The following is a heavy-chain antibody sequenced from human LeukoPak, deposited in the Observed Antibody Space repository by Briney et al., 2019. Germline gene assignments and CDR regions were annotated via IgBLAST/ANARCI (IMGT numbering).Heavy chain of an antibody. CDR2: INPNSGGT. D-gene: IGHD3-22*01. CDR1: GYTFTGYY. J-gene: IGHJ5*02. Sequence: SVKVSCKASGYTFTGYYMHWVRQAPGQGLEWMGWINPNSGGTNYAQKFQGRVTMTRDTSISTAYMELSRLRSDDTAVYYCAREGYYDSSGYSNWFDPWGQGTLVTVSS. CDR3: AREGYYDSSGYSNWFDP. V-gene: IGHV1-2*02.